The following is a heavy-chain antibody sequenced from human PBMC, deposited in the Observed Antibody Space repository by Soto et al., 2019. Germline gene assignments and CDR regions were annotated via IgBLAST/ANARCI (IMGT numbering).Heavy chain of an antibody. J-gene: IGHJ5*02. CDR2: INHVGGT. D-gene: IGHD3-16*01. CDR1: GGFLSESY. CDR3: VRIRYQLPSSVLWLDP. V-gene: IGHV4-34*01. Sequence: SETLSLTCAVYGGFLSESYWTWIRQPPGKGLEWIGEINHVGGTNYNPSLKSRVTMSVDTSQNQFSLRLISVTAADTATYFCVRIRYQLPSSVLWLDPWGQGTPVTVSS.